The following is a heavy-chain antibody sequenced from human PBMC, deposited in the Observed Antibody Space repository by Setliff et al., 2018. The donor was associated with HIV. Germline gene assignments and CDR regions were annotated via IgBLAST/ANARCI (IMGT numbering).Heavy chain of an antibody. CDR3: ARSGTPWQLVWGGYYYYYYMAV. J-gene: IGHJ6*03. CDR1: GGTFSTYA. Sequence: SVKVSCKASGGTFSTYAISWVRQALGQGLEWMGGIIPIVGIANYAQTFQDGVTITADKSTSTAYMELSSLTSEDTAVYYCARSGTPWQLVWGGYYYYYYMAVWGKGTTVTVSS. CDR2: IIPIVGIA. V-gene: IGHV1-69*10. D-gene: IGHD6-6*01.